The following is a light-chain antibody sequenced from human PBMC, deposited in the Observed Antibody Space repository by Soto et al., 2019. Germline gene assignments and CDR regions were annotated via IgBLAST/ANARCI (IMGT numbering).Light chain of an antibody. CDR2: EVS. V-gene: IGLV2-14*01. Sequence: QSALTQPASVSGSPGQSITISCTGTSSDVGGYNYVSWYQQHPGKAPKLMIYEVSNRPSGVSNRFSGSKSGNTASLTISGLQAEDESDYYCNSYTSSSTPYVFGTGTKLTGL. CDR3: NSYTSSSTPYV. J-gene: IGLJ1*01. CDR1: SSDVGGYNY.